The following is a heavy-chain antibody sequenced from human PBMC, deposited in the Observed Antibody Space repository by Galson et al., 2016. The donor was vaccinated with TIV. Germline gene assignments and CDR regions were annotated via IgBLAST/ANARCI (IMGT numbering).Heavy chain of an antibody. V-gene: IGHV4-39*07. CDR1: GGSISDSTYY. CDR3: ARDFGMTLARGVLSWFDL. Sequence: ETLSLTCTVSGGSISDSTYYWGWDRQPPGKNLEWVGSIFYVGNTFYSPSLKSRLTMSVDTSKNQFSLRLSSVTAADTAIYYCARDFGMTLARGVLSWFDLWGQGTLVTVAS. J-gene: IGHJ5*02. D-gene: IGHD3-10*01. CDR2: IFYVGNT.